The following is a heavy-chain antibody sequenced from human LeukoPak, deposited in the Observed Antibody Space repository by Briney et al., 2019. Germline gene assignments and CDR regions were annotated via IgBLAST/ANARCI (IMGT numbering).Heavy chain of an antibody. J-gene: IGHJ5*02. CDR2: ISTCSSYI. CDR1: GFTFSTYT. D-gene: IGHD3-22*01. Sequence: GGSLRLSCAASGFTFSTYTMNWVRHAPGKGLEWVSSISTCSSYITYAHSVRGRFTISRDNAKNSLYLQINSLRAGDPGVYYCARDRIAYYDKGGLDPWGQGTLVTVSS. V-gene: IGHV3-21*01. CDR3: ARDRIAYYDKGGLDP.